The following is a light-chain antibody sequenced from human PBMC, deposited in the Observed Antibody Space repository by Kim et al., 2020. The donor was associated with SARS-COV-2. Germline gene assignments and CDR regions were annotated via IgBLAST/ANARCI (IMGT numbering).Light chain of an antibody. CDR3: QQFNNYLLT. V-gene: IGKV1D-13*01. Sequence: ASVGDSVTITCRASQGISSALAWYQQKPGKAPNLLIYDASSLESGVPSRFSGSGSGTDFTLTISSLQPEDFATYYCQQFNNYLLTFGGGTKVDIK. CDR1: QGISSA. CDR2: DAS. J-gene: IGKJ4*01.